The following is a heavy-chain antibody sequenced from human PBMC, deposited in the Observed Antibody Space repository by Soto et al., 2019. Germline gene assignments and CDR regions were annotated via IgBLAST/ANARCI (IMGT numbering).Heavy chain of an antibody. CDR1: GGSISSSSYY. J-gene: IGHJ5*02. D-gene: IGHD2-15*01. CDR2: IYYSGST. Sequence: SETLSLTCTVSGGSISSSSYYWGWIRQPPGKGLEWIGSIYYSGSTYYNPSLKSRVTISVDTSKNQFSLKLSSVTAADTAVYYCARHGGYCSGGSCYGGNWFDPWGQG. V-gene: IGHV4-39*01. CDR3: ARHGGYCSGGSCYGGNWFDP.